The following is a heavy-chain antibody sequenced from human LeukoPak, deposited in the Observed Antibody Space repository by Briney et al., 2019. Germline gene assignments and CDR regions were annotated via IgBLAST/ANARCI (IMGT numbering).Heavy chain of an antibody. Sequence: GSVKVSCKASGYTFTRYGIYWVRQAPGKGLEWMGWISGYNGNTKYAQKFQGRVSVTTDTSTSTAYMELRSLRSDDTAVYYCARAEGVVVAAHIDVWGKGTTVTVSS. J-gene: IGHJ6*03. V-gene: IGHV1-18*01. CDR2: ISGYNGNT. D-gene: IGHD2-15*01. CDR1: GYTFTRYG. CDR3: ARAEGVVVAAHIDV.